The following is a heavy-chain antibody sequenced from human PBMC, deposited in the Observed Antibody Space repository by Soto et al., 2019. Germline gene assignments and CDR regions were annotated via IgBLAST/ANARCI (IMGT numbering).Heavy chain of an antibody. CDR1: GGSISSGDYY. D-gene: IGHD3-3*01. CDR2: IYYSGST. CDR3: ARWWSGSRQGFDP. J-gene: IGHJ5*02. Sequence: QVQLQESGPGLVKPSQTLSLTCTVSGGSISSGDYYWSWIRQHPGKGLEWIGYIYYSGSTCSNPSLKSRVTISVDTSKNQISLKLSSATAADTAVYYCARWWSGSRQGFDPWGQGTLVTVSS. V-gene: IGHV4-31*03.